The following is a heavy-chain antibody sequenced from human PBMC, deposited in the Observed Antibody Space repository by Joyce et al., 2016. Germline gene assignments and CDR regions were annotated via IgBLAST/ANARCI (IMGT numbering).Heavy chain of an antibody. CDR3: ARDGCSSGTCYSVWLDP. CDR2: ISPMLGTA. Sequence: QVQLVQSGAEVKRPGSSVKVACKASGGTFSSFPINWVRQASGQGLEWMGGISPMLGTATYAQKFQDRLLITADESRNAIYMELNTLTFDDTALYYCARDGCSSGTCYSVWLDPWGQGTLVIVSS. CDR1: GGTFSSFP. V-gene: IGHV1-69*01. J-gene: IGHJ5*02. D-gene: IGHD2-15*01.